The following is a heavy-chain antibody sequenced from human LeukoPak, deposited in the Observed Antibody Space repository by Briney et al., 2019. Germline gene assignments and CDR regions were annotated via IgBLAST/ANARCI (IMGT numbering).Heavy chain of an antibody. J-gene: IGHJ4*02. V-gene: IGHV3-23*01. Sequence: GGSLRLSCAASGFTFSSYAMSWVRQAPGKGLEWVSAIRGSGGSTYYADSVKGRFSISRDNSKNTLYLQMNSLRAEDTAAYYCAKAAEPYYDILTGSDYWGQGTLVTVSS. CDR1: GFTFSSYA. CDR2: IRGSGGST. D-gene: IGHD3-9*01. CDR3: AKAAEPYYDILTGSDY.